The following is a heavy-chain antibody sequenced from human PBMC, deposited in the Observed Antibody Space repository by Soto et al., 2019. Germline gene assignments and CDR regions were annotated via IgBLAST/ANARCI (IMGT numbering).Heavy chain of an antibody. Sequence: QITLKESGPPLVKPTQTLTLTCTFSGFSLSTSGVGVGWIRQPPGKAVVWLALIYWDDDKRYCPSLKSRLTITKDTSKNQVVLTMTNMEPVDTATYYCAHITRGGQGPRWFDPWGQGTLVTVSS. V-gene: IGHV2-5*02. D-gene: IGHD2-2*01. CDR3: AHITRGGQGPRWFDP. J-gene: IGHJ5*02. CDR2: IYWDDDK. CDR1: GFSLSTSGVG.